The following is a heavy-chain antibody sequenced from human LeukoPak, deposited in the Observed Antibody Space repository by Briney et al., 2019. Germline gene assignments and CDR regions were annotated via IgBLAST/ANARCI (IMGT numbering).Heavy chain of an antibody. V-gene: IGHV1-2*02. D-gene: IGHD3-22*01. CDR1: GYTFTGYY. J-gene: IGHJ4*02. Sequence: SVKVSCKASGYTFTGYYMHWVRQAAGQGLEWMGWINPNSGGTNYAQKFQGRVAMTRDTSISTAYMELSRLRSDDTAVYYCARDHYYDSSGYYRPFDYWGQGTLVTVSS. CDR3: ARDHYYDSSGYYRPFDY. CDR2: INPNSGGT.